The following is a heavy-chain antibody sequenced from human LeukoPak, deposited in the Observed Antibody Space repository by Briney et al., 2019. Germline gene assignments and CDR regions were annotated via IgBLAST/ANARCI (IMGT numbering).Heavy chain of an antibody. CDR3: AKVRDYYDSRGSFDY. CDR2: ISGSGLST. CDR1: GFTFSSYA. J-gene: IGHJ4*02. V-gene: IGHV3-23*01. D-gene: IGHD3-22*01. Sequence: GGYLRLTCAASGFTFSSYAMRWVRQASGKGREGGSAISGSGLSTYYADSVKGRFTISRDNSKNTLYLQMNSLRAEDTAVYYCAKVRDYYDSRGSFDYWGQGTLVTVSS.